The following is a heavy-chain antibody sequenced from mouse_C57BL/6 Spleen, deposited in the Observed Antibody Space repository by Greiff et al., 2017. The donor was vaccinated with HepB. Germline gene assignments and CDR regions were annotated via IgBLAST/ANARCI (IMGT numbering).Heavy chain of an antibody. CDR2: IHPNSGST. CDR1: GYTFTSYW. Sequence: VQLQQPGAELVKPGASVKLSCKASGYTFTSYWMHWVKQRPGQGLEWIGMIHPNSGSTNYNEKFKSKATLTVDKSSSTAFMQLSSLTSEDSAVYYCAREHYGNYEGYFDYWGQGTTLTVSS. V-gene: IGHV1-64*01. J-gene: IGHJ2*01. CDR3: AREHYGNYEGYFDY. D-gene: IGHD2-1*01.